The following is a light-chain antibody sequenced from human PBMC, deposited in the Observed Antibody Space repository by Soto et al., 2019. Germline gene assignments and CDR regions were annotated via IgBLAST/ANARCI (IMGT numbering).Light chain of an antibody. V-gene: IGKV1-39*01. Sequence: DIQMTQSPSSLSASVGDRLTITCRASQGISTYLNWYQQKPGKAPKLLIYAASTLQSGVPSRFSGSGSETDFTLTISSPQPEDFASYSCQQNYSATWTFGQGTKVDIK. CDR1: QGISTY. CDR2: AAS. J-gene: IGKJ1*01. CDR3: QQNYSATWT.